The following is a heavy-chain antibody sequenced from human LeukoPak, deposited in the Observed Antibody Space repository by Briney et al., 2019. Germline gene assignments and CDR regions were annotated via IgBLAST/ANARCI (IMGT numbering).Heavy chain of an antibody. D-gene: IGHD1-26*01. CDR1: GYTFTSYY. Sequence: ASVKVSCKASGYTFTSYYMHWVRQAPGQGLEWMGIINPSGGSTSYAQKFQGRVTMTRDTSTSTVYMELSSLRSEDTAVYYCARVSWEGRFQGFLAFDYWGQGTLVTVSS. V-gene: IGHV1-46*01. CDR3: ARVSWEGRFQGFLAFDY. CDR2: INPSGGST. J-gene: IGHJ4*02.